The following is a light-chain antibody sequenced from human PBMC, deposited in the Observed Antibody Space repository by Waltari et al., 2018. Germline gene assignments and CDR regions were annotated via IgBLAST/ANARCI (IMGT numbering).Light chain of an antibody. CDR3: QQYGSSFS. CDR2: GAS. CDR1: QIVSSSY. J-gene: IGKJ2*01. V-gene: IGKV3-20*01. Sequence: EIVLTQSPGALSLSPGERATLSCRVSQIVSSSYLAWYQQTPGQAPRLHIYGASSRATGIPDRVSGSGSGPDFTLTISRLEPEDFAVYYCQQYGSSFSFGRGTKLEIK.